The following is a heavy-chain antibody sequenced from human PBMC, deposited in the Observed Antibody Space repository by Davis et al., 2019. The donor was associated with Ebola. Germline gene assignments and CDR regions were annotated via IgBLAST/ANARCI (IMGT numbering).Heavy chain of an antibody. CDR1: GFTFNTYA. D-gene: IGHD5-24*01. V-gene: IGHV3-21*01. J-gene: IGHJ4*02. CDR3: AREMATVFFDY. Sequence: GESLKISCAASGFTFNTYAMSWVRQPPGKGLEWISSISSSGTVTYYADSVKGRFTISRDNAKNSLYLQMNSLRAEDTAVYYCAREMATVFFDYWGQGTLVTVSS. CDR2: ISSSGTVT.